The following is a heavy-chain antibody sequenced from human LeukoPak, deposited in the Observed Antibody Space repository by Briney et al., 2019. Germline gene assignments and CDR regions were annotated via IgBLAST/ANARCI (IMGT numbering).Heavy chain of an antibody. D-gene: IGHD3-10*01. V-gene: IGHV1-8*01. CDR1: GYTFTSYD. J-gene: IGHJ3*01. CDR3: ARDYNFGSGTYALDV. CDR2: MNPISGYT. Sequence: ASVKVSCKASGYTFTSYDINWLRQAPGQGREGMGYMNPISGYTDYSWRFQGRVTMTRDTSKSTAYMELSSLRSEDTAVYYCARDYNFGSGTYALDVWGLGTLVTVSS.